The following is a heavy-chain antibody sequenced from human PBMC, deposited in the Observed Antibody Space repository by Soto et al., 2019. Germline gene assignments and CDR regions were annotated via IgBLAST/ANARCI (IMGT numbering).Heavy chain of an antibody. CDR3: AKVPSPTTPSLFNWYFDL. J-gene: IGHJ2*01. CDR2: ISGSGGST. V-gene: IGHV3-23*01. D-gene: IGHD1-1*01. Sequence: GGSLRLSCAASGFTFSSYAMSWVRQAPGKGLEWVSAISGSGGSTYYADSVKGRFTISRDNSKNTLYLQMNSLRAEDTAVYYCAKVPSPTTPSLFNWYFDLWGRGTLVTVSS. CDR1: GFTFSSYA.